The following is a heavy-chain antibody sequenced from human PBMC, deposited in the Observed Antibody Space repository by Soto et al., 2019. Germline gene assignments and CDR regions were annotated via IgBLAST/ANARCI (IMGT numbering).Heavy chain of an antibody. J-gene: IGHJ3*02. Sequence: TSVELCCKASGYTFMKCAMHWVRQALGQRLEWMGWINVGNGNTEYSQKFQGRVTITRDTSATTAYMILSSLRFEDTAVYYCARVRMGDYYDSSGYYRNDAFDIWGQGTMVTVSS. CDR2: INVGNGNT. V-gene: IGHV1-3*01. CDR1: GYTFMKCA. D-gene: IGHD3-22*01. CDR3: ARVRMGDYYDSSGYYRNDAFDI.